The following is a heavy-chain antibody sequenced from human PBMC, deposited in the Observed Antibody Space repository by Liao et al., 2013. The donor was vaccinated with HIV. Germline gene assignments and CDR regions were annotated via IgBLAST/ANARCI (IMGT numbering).Heavy chain of an antibody. Sequence: QVQLQESGPGLVKPSETLSLTCTVSGASINSYYWSWIRQPPGKGLEWIGRIFTSGNSGSTNYNPSLKSRVAMSLDASKNQTSLNLTSVTAADTAIYYCARSRFLEWPIDSWGQGALVTVSS. J-gene: IGHJ4*02. D-gene: IGHD3-3*01. CDR3: ARSRFLEWPIDS. CDR2: IFTSGNSGST. CDR1: GASINSYY. V-gene: IGHV4-4*07.